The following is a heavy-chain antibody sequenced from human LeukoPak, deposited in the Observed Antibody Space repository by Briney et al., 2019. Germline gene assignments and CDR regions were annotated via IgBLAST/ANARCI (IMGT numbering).Heavy chain of an antibody. CDR3: ASGGYSRSLYFSAREEY. CDR2: IIPILGIA. Sequence: SVKVSCKASGGTFSSYAISWVRQAPGQGLEWMGRIIPILGIANYAQKFQGRVTITTDKSTSTAYMELSSLRSEDTAVYYCASGGYSRSLYFSAREEYWGQGTLVTVSS. D-gene: IGHD6-13*01. J-gene: IGHJ4*02. CDR1: GGTFSSYA. V-gene: IGHV1-69*04.